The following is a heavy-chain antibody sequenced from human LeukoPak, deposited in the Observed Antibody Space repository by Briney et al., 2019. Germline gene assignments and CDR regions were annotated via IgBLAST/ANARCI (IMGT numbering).Heavy chain of an antibody. CDR1: GGSISRYY. Sequence: PSETLSLTCTVSGGSISRYYWSWIRQPPGKGLEWIGYIYYSGSTNYNPSLKSRVTISVDTSKNQFSLKLSSVTAADTAVYYCARSPHDRSFGFGGRGTRVTVSS. J-gene: IGHJ4*02. CDR2: IYYSGST. V-gene: IGHV4-59*01. CDR3: ARSPHDRSFGF. D-gene: IGHD3-22*01.